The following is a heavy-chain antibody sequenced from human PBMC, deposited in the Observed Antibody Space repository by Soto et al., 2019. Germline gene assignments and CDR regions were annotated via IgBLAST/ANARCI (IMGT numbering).Heavy chain of an antibody. V-gene: IGHV3-21*06. J-gene: IGHJ4*02. CDR3: ARESEDLTSNFDY. CDR2: ISSTTNYI. CDR1: GFTFTRYS. Sequence: GGSLRLSCAASGFTFTRYSMNWVRQAPGKGLEWVSSISSTTNYIYYGDSMKGRFTISRDNAKNSLYLEMNSLRAEDSAVYYCARESEDLTSNFDYWGQGTLVTVSS.